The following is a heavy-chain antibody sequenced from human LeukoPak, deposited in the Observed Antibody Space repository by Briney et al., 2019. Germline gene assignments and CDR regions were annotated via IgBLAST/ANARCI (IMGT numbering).Heavy chain of an antibody. V-gene: IGHV3-23*01. D-gene: IGHD6-19*01. CDR2: ISGSDGST. Sequence: GGSLRLSCAASEFPFSDYYMSWIRQAPGKGLEWVSAISGSDGSTFYADSVKGRFSISRDNSKNTLYLHMNSLRAEDTALYYCATASYSSGPYYYGMDVWGHGTTVTVSS. CDR1: EFPFSDYY. J-gene: IGHJ6*02. CDR3: ATASYSSGPYYYGMDV.